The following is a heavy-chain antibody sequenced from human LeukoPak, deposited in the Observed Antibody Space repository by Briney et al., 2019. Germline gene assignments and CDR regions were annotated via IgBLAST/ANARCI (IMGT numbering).Heavy chain of an antibody. Sequence: PVKVSCKASGYTFTGYYMHWVRQAPGQGLEWMGGIIPIFGTANYAQKFQGRVTITAGKSTSTAYMELSSLRSEDTAVYYCARDLERNDVYYYYMDVWGKGTTVTVSS. CDR2: IIPIFGTA. J-gene: IGHJ6*03. CDR3: ARDLERNDVYYYYMDV. CDR1: GYTFTGYY. D-gene: IGHD1-1*01. V-gene: IGHV1-69*06.